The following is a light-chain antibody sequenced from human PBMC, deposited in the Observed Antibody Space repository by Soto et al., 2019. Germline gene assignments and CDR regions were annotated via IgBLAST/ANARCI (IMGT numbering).Light chain of an antibody. CDR2: EVS. J-gene: IGLJ3*02. V-gene: IGLV2-14*01. Sequence: QSALTQPASVSGSPGQSITISCTGTSSDVGGYNYVSWYQQHPGKAPKFMIYEVSNRPSGVSNRFSGPKSGNTASLTISGLQAEDEADYYCSSYTTSSTHWVFGGGTKLTVL. CDR1: SSDVGGYNY. CDR3: SSYTTSSTHWV.